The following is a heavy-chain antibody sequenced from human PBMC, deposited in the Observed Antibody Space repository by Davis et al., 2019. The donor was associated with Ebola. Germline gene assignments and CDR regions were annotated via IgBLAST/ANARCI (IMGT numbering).Heavy chain of an antibody. CDR3: AKEGVKGAY. V-gene: IGHV3-30*02. CDR2: IKFHGGSQ. Sequence: GESLKISCAASGFSFNTYGMHWVRQAPGKGLQWVASIKFHGGSQDYADSVKGRFTISRDNSRNTLYLQMDSLRADDTAIYYCAKEGVKGAYWGQGTLVAVSS. CDR1: GFSFNTYG. D-gene: IGHD2-8*01. J-gene: IGHJ4*02.